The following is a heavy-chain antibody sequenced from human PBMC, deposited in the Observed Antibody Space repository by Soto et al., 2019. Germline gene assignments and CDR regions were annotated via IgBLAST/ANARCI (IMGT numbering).Heavy chain of an antibody. CDR2: ISAYNGNT. CDR1: GYTFTTSG. V-gene: IGHV1-18*01. CDR3: ARVRGIPADADY. J-gene: IGHJ4*02. D-gene: IGHD2-2*01. Sequence: QVQLVQSGAEVGKPGASVKVSCKASGYTFTTSGISWVRQAPGQGLEWMAMISAYNGNTNYAQKFQGRVTLTTDTPTSTAYMELRSLKSDDTATYYCARVRGIPADADYWGQGSLVTVSS.